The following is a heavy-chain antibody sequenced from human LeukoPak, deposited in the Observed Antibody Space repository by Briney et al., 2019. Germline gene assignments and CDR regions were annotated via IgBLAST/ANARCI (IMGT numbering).Heavy chain of an antibody. D-gene: IGHD2-2*01. CDR3: AREEVVPAQPAYYFDY. Sequence: SVKVSCKASAYTFTTYGLSWVRQAPGQGLEWMGGIIPIFGTANYAQKFQGRVTITADESTSTAYMELSSLRSEDTAVYYCAREEVVPAQPAYYFDYWGQGTLVTVSS. CDR2: IIPIFGTA. V-gene: IGHV1-69*13. CDR1: AYTFTTYG. J-gene: IGHJ4*02.